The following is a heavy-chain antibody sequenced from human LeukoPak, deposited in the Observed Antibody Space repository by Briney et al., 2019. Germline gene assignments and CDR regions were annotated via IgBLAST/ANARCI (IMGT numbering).Heavy chain of an antibody. D-gene: IGHD2-2*01. J-gene: IGHJ4*02. CDR2: IISSGSYI. CDR3: ARDFGGYCSSSNCYLGWLDY. CDR1: GFTFSSYA. Sequence: GGSLRLSCAASGFTFSSYAMHWVRQAPGKGLEWVSSIISSGSYIYYADSVKGRFTISRDNAKNSLYLQMNSLRAEDTAVYYCARDFGGYCSSSNCYLGWLDYWGQGTLVTVSS. V-gene: IGHV3-21*03.